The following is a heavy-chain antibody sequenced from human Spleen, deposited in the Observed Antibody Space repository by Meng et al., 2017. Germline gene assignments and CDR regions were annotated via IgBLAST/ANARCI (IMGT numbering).Heavy chain of an antibody. D-gene: IGHD2-15*01. CDR2: INHSGST. Sequence: VQRKRWCAGPCNPSETLSLTCAVYGGSFRGYYLSWIRQPPGKGLEWIGEINHSGSTNYNPSLKSRVTISVDTSKNQFSLKLSSVTAADTAVYYCARGPADIVVVVAATLLDYWGQGALVTVSS. CDR1: GGSFRGYY. J-gene: IGHJ4*02. CDR3: ARGPADIVVVVAATLLDY. V-gene: IGHV4-34*01.